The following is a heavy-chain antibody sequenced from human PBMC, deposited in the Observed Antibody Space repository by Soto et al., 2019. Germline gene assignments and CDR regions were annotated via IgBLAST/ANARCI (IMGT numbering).Heavy chain of an antibody. CDR1: GFSLSTSGMC. D-gene: IGHD5-12*01. J-gene: IGHJ4*02. Sequence: SGPTLVNPTQTLTLTCTFSGFSLSTSGMCVSWIRQPPGKALEWLARIDWDDDKYYSTSLKTRLTISKDTSKNQVVLTMTNMDPVDTATYYCARIRRGYSGYDSIDYWGQGTLVTVSS. CDR2: IDWDDDK. CDR3: ARIRRGYSGYDSIDY. V-gene: IGHV2-70*11.